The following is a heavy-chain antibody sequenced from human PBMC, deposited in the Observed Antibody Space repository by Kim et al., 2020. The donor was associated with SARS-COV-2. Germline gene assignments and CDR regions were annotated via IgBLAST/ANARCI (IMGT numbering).Heavy chain of an antibody. V-gene: IGHV1-69*01. CDR3: ARDCSSTSCYFAFDI. D-gene: IGHD2-2*01. J-gene: IGHJ3*02. Sequence: QKCQGRVTITADESTSTAYMELSSLRSEDTAVYYCARDCSSTSCYFAFDIWGQGTMVTVSS.